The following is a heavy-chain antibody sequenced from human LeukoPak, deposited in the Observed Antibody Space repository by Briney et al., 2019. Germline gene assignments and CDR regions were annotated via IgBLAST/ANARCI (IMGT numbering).Heavy chain of an antibody. V-gene: IGHV3-21*01. CDR3: ARVKLGNGFDDFDI. D-gene: IGHD7-27*01. CDR2: ISSSSSYI. J-gene: IGHJ3*02. CDR1: GFTFSDYT. Sequence: GGSLRLSCAASGFTFSDYTMNWVRQAPGRGLEWVSSISSSSSYIYYADSVKGRFTISRDNAKNSLYLQMNSLRAEDTAVYSCARVKLGNGFDDFDIWGQGTMVTVSS.